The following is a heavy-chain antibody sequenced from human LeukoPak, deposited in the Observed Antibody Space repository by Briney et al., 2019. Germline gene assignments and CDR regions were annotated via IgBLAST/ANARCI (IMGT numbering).Heavy chain of an antibody. J-gene: IGHJ2*01. V-gene: IGHV4-31*03. Sequence: SQTLSLTCTVSGGSISSGASDWGWIRQHPKRGLEWVGYINHSGSTYYNPSLGSRVTMSVDTSKNQFSLKLSSVTAADSAVYYCARAARQGFTMIVVPFFYFDLWGRGTLVSVSS. CDR1: GGSISSGASD. CDR2: INHSGST. CDR3: ARAARQGFTMIVVPFFYFDL. D-gene: IGHD3-22*01.